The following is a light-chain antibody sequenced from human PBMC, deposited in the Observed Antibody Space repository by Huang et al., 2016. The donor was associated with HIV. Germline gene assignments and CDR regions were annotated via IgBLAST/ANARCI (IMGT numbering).Light chain of an antibody. CDR2: WAS. CDR3: RQYYSSPQT. CDR1: QSVYSSSTSKDY. Sequence: DIIMTQSPDSLDVSLGERATLNCRSSQSVYSSSTSKDYMAWFQQKPGQTPRLLLFWASTREAGAPDQFTGSRSGTHYTLTIASLEAEDAAIYYCRQYYSSPQTFGQGTRVEVK. V-gene: IGKV4-1*01. J-gene: IGKJ1*01.